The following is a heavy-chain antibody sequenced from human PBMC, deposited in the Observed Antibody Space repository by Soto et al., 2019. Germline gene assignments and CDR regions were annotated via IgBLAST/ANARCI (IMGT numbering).Heavy chain of an antibody. D-gene: IGHD3-3*01. Sequence: SENLSLTCAVYGGSFSGYYWNWIRQPPGKGLEWIGEVDHSGYTTYNPSLKSRVTISVDTSNNQFSLKLSSVTAADTAVYYCARVRDWFDPWGPGTLVTVS. J-gene: IGHJ5*02. V-gene: IGHV4-34*01. CDR3: ARVRDWFDP. CDR1: GGSFSGYY. CDR2: VDHSGYT.